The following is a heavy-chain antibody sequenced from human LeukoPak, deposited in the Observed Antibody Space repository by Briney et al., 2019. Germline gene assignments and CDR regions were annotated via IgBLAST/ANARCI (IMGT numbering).Heavy chain of an antibody. V-gene: IGHV3-30-3*01. CDR3: ARGILWFGELPGYYYGMDV. J-gene: IGHJ6*02. CDR1: GFTFSSYA. CDR2: ISYDGSNK. Sequence: GGSLRLSCAASGFTFSSYAMHWVRQAPGKGLEWVAVISYDGSNKYYADSVKGRFTISGDNSKNTLYLQMNSLRAEDTAVYYCARGILWFGELPGYYYGMDVWGQGTTVTVSS. D-gene: IGHD3-10*01.